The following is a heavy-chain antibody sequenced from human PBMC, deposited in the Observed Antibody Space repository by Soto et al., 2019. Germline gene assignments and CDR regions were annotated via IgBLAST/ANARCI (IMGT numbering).Heavy chain of an antibody. D-gene: IGHD1-26*01. V-gene: IGHV4-30-4*01. CDR2: ISNSGST. CDR3: STESGSTYYYFDY. CDR1: GGSVTSDEDY. Sequence: SETLSLTCTVSGGSVTSDEDYWCWIRQSPGKGLEWIGYISNSGSTGYNPSLKTRLSMSVDRSKNQFTLRLTSVTAADTAVYFSSTESGSTYYYFDYCGQGTTVTVSS. J-gene: IGHJ4*02.